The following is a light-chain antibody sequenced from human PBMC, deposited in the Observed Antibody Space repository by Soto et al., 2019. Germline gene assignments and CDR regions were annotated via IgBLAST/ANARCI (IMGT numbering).Light chain of an antibody. CDR3: QQYDELVPLT. Sequence: DIQMTQSPSSLSASVGDRGTITCQASQDIANYLNWYQQRPGEAPKLLIYDASNLQAGVPSRFSGSGSGTDFTFTITNLQPEDVATYYCQQYDELVPLTFGPGTKVDIK. CDR2: DAS. J-gene: IGKJ3*01. V-gene: IGKV1-33*01. CDR1: QDIANY.